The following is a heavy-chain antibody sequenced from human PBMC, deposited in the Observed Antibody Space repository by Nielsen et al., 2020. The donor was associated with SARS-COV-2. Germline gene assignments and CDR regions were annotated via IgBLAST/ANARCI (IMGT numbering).Heavy chain of an antibody. V-gene: IGHV3-13*01. D-gene: IGHD3-16*02. CDR2: IGTAGDT. CDR3: ARVDYDYVWGSYQGY. CDR1: GFTFSSYD. Sequence: GGSLRLSCAASGFTFSSYDMHWVRQATGKGLEWVSAIGTAGDTYYPGSVKGRFTISRENAKNSLYLQMNSLRAGDTAVYYCARVDYDYVWGSYQGYWGQGTLVTVSS. J-gene: IGHJ4*02.